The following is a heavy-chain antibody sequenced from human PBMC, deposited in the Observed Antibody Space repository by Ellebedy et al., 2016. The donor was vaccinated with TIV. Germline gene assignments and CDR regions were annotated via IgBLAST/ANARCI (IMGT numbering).Heavy chain of an antibody. V-gene: IGHV3-30*18. Sequence: PGGSLRLSCLVSGFTFNTYSMEWVRQAPGKGLEWVAVTSYDGTNKYYADSVKGRVTISRDNPTNTLYLQMNSLRPDDTAVYYCAKLAVRYSDFEHLDHWGQGTLVAVSS. CDR1: GFTFNTYS. D-gene: IGHD5-12*01. CDR2: TSYDGTNK. CDR3: AKLAVRYSDFEHLDH. J-gene: IGHJ4*02.